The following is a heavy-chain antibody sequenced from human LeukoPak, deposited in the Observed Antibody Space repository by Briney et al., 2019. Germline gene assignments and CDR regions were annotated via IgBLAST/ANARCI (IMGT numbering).Heavy chain of an antibody. Sequence: PSETLSLTCTVSGGSISSYYWSWIRQPPGKGLEWIGYIYYSGSTNYNPSLKSRVTISVDTSKNQFSLKLSSVTAADTAVYYCARGSIYYGSGSYQAHFDYGGQGTLVTVS. CDR2: IYYSGST. V-gene: IGHV4-59*01. CDR1: GGSISSYY. CDR3: ARGSIYYGSGSYQAHFDY. J-gene: IGHJ4*02. D-gene: IGHD3-10*01.